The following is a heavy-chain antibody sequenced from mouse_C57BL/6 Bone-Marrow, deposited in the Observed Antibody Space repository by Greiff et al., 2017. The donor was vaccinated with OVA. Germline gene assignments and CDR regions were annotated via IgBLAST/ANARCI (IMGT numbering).Heavy chain of an antibody. J-gene: IGHJ1*03. V-gene: IGHV1-18*01. CDR3: ARRLRLYFDV. CDR1: GYTFTDYN. D-gene: IGHD1-1*01. Sequence: VHVKQSGPELVKPGASVKIPCKASGYTFTDYNMDWVKQSHGKSLEWIGDINPNNGGTIYNQKFKGKATLTVDKSSSTAYMELRSLTSEDTAVYYCARRLRLYFDVWGTGTTVTVSS. CDR2: INPNNGGT.